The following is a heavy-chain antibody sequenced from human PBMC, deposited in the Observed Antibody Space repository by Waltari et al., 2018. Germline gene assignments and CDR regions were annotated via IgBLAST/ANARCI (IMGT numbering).Heavy chain of an antibody. D-gene: IGHD2-15*01. CDR2: INPNSGGT. CDR1: GYTFTGYY. V-gene: IGHV1-2*02. Sequence: QVQLVQSGAEVKKPGASVKVSCTASGYTFTGYYMHWVRQAPGQGLEWMGWINPNSGGTNYAQKFQGRVTMTRDTSISTAYMELSRLRSDDTAVYYCARDFAPYCSGGSCYSEDYWGQGTLVTVSS. CDR3: ARDFAPYCSGGSCYSEDY. J-gene: IGHJ4*02.